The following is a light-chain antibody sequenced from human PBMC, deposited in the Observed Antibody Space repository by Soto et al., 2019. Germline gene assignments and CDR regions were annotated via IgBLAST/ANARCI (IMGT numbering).Light chain of an antibody. Sequence: DIVMTQSPLSLPVTPGEPASISCRSSQSLLHSDGYNYLVWYLQKPGQSPRLLIYLGSNRASGVXDXXIGSGSGTDFTLKISRVEAEDVGFYYCMHALEVPVTFGQGTRLEI. CDR1: QSLLHSDGYNY. CDR2: LGS. V-gene: IGKV2-28*01. CDR3: MHALEVPVT. J-gene: IGKJ5*01.